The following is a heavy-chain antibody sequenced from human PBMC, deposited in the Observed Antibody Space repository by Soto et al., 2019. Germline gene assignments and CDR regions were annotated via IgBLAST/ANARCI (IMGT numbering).Heavy chain of an antibody. J-gene: IGHJ4*02. CDR3: ARGRGSTGYLGREHYFDY. V-gene: IGHV3-66*01. CDR2: IDVGGNT. Sequence: EVQVVESGGGLVQPGGSLRLSCAASGFSVTNNYMNWVRQAPGKGLEWVSIIDVGGNTYYADYVKDGFTISRDNSRNTLYLLMDSLRAEDTAVYYCARGRGSTGYLGREHYFDYWGQGTLVTVSP. CDR1: GFSVTNNY. D-gene: IGHD2-2*01.